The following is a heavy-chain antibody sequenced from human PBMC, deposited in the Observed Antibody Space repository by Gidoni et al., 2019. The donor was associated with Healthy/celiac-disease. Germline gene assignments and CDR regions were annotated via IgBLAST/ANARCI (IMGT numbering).Heavy chain of an antibody. CDR3: ASTIAAAGTGNWFDP. V-gene: IGHV1-69*04. CDR1: GGTFSSYA. D-gene: IGHD6-13*01. Sequence: QVQLVQLGAEVKKPGSTVKVPCMASGGTFSSYAISWVRQPPGQGLEWMGRIIPILGIANYAQQFQGRVTITADKSTSTAYMELSSLRSEDTAVYYCASTIAAAGTGNWFDPWGQGTLVTVSS. J-gene: IGHJ5*02. CDR2: IIPILGIA.